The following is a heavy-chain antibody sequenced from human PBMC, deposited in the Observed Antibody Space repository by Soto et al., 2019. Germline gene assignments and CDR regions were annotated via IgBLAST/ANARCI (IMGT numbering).Heavy chain of an antibody. V-gene: IGHV4-39*01. D-gene: IGHD3-3*02. CDR3: ARLPSRHLVDY. J-gene: IGHJ4*02. CDR1: GSSINSSGYY. Sequence: SETLSLTCTVSGSSINSSGYYWGWIRQPPGKGLEWIGSMFYGVSTYYNPPLKSRVTVSVDTSKNQFSLNLRSVTAADTAVYYCARLPSRHLVDYWGQGTLVTVS. CDR2: MFYGVST.